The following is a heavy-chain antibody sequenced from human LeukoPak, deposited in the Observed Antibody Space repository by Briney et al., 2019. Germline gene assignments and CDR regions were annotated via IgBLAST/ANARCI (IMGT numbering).Heavy chain of an antibody. Sequence: SETLSLTCTVSGGSISTHYLSWIRQAPGKGLEWIGYINSREYTNYNPSLKSRVAISVDMSKNQFSLKLTSVTAADTAVYYFARRYRGDSSNWHWFDLWGQGTLVNVSS. CDR1: GGSISTHY. CDR2: INSREYT. CDR3: ARRYRGDSSNWHWFDL. V-gene: IGHV4-59*11. J-gene: IGHJ5*02. D-gene: IGHD3-22*01.